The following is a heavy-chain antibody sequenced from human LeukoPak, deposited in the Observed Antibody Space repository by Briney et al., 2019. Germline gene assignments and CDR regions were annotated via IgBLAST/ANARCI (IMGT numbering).Heavy chain of an antibody. J-gene: IGHJ4*02. D-gene: IGHD4-17*01. Sequence: GGSLRLSCAVSGFTFRSFALSWVRQAPGKGLEWVSAISGTGGSTYYADSAKGRFTISRDNSKNTLYLQMNSLRAEDTAVYYCAKELMTAVTTQFDHWGQGTLVTVSS. V-gene: IGHV3-23*01. CDR2: ISGTGGST. CDR3: AKELMTAVTTQFDH. CDR1: GFTFRSFA.